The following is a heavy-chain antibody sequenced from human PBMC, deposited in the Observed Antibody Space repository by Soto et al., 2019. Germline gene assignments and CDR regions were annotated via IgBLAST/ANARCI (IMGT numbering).Heavy chain of an antibody. D-gene: IGHD3-3*01. CDR3: ARGQFLSWSSYKSAWFDP. CDR1: GGSIVSEGFS. CDR2: VYHTGRT. V-gene: IGHV4-30-2*06. Sequence: KPSETLALTCTVSGGSIVSEGFSWSWIRQSPGRGLEWIGYVYHTGRTYHNPSLKSRVTISVDTSKNQFSLNLSSVTAADTAVYYCARGQFLSWSSYKSAWFDPWGQGILVTVSS. J-gene: IGHJ5*02.